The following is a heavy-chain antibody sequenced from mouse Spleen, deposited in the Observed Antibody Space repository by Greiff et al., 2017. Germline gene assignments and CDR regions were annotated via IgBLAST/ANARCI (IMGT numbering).Heavy chain of an antibody. D-gene: IGHD4-1*01. CDR2: IDPSDSYT. CDR1: GYTFTSYW. Sequence: VQLQQPGAELVRPGTSVKLSCKASGYTFTSYWMHWVKQRPGQGLEWIGVIDPSDSYTNYNQKFKGKATLTVDTSSTTAYMQLSSLTSEDSAVYYCARRRWDAMDYWGQGTSVTVS. CDR3: ARRRWDAMDY. J-gene: IGHJ4*01. V-gene: IGHV1-59*01.